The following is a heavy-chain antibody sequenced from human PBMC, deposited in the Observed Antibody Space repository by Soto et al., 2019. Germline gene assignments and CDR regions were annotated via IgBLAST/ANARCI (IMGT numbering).Heavy chain of an antibody. Sequence: QVQLVQSGAEVKKPGSSVKVSCKASGGTFSSYAISWVRQAPGQGLEWMGGIIPIFGTANYAQKFQGRGTITADESASTAYMELSSLRSEDTAVYYCARVYCGGDCSQGLLPLYYYYYGMDVWGQGTTVTVCS. V-gene: IGHV1-69*01. CDR1: GGTFSSYA. D-gene: IGHD2-21*02. CDR3: ARVYCGGDCSQGLLPLYYYYYGMDV. CDR2: IIPIFGTA. J-gene: IGHJ6*01.